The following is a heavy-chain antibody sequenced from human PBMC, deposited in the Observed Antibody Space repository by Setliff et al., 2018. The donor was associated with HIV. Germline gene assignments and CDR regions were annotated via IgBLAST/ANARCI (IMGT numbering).Heavy chain of an antibody. D-gene: IGHD2-2*01. CDR3: ARPQYPGYYFDY. CDR1: GDSMSSSSYY. Sequence: SETLSLTCTVSGDSMSSSSYYWGWIRQPPGKGLEWIGSIFYSGNTYYKPSLKSRVTISVDTSKNQFSLKLSSVTAADTAVYYCARPQYPGYYFDYWGLGTMVTVSS. J-gene: IGHJ4*03. CDR2: IFYSGNT. V-gene: IGHV4-39*01.